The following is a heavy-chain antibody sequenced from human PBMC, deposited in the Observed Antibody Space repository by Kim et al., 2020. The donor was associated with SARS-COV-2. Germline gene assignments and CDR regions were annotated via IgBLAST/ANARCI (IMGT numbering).Heavy chain of an antibody. CDR1: GFTFSSYA. J-gene: IGHJ5*02. CDR2: ISGSGGST. CDR3: AKDPYDFWSGYYPNWFDP. V-gene: IGHV3-23*01. Sequence: GGSLRLSCAASGFTFSSYAMSWVRQAPGKGLEWVSDISGSGGSTYYADSVKGRFTISRDNAKNTLYLQMNSLRAEDTAVYYCAKDPYDFWSGYYPNWFDPWGQGTLVTVSS. D-gene: IGHD3-3*01.